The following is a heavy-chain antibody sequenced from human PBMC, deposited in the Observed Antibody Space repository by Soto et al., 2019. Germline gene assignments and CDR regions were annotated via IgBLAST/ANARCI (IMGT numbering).Heavy chain of an antibody. CDR3: ARGPHYDFWN. CDR2: IYYSGST. V-gene: IGHV4-31*02. Sequence: PSETLSLTCTVSGISVSTSDYYWGWVRQPPGKGLDWIGNIYYSGSTYYNPSLKSRVTISVDTSKNQFSLKLSSVTAADTAVYYCARGPHYDFWNWGQGTLVTVSS. CDR1: GISVSTSDYY. D-gene: IGHD3-3*01. J-gene: IGHJ4*02.